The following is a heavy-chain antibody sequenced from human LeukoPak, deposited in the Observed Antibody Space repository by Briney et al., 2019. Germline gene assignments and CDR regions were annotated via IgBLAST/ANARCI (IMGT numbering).Heavy chain of an antibody. V-gene: IGHV1-69*05. J-gene: IGHJ4*02. CDR2: IIPIFGTA. CDR1: GGTFSSYA. D-gene: IGHD1-1*01. CDR3: ARETTGSYYLDY. Sequence: SVKVSCKASGGTFSSYAISWVRQAPGQGLEWMGGIIPIFGTANYAQKFQGRVTITTDESTSTAYMELSSLRSEDTAVYYCARETTGSYYLDYWGQGTLVTVSS.